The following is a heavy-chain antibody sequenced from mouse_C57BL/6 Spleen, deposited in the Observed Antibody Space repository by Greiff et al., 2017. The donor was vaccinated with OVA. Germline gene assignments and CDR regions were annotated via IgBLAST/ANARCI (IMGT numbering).Heavy chain of an antibody. CDR1: EYEFPSHD. CDR3: ARHGTTLVATYWYFAV. Sequence: EVMLVESGGGLVQPGESLKLSCESNEYEFPSHDMSWVRKTPEKRLELVAAINSDGGSTYYPDTMERRFIISRDNTKKTLYLQMSSLRSEDTALYCCARHGTTLVATYWYFAVWGTGTTVTVSS. V-gene: IGHV5-2*01. CDR2: INSDGGST. D-gene: IGHD1-1*01. J-gene: IGHJ1*03.